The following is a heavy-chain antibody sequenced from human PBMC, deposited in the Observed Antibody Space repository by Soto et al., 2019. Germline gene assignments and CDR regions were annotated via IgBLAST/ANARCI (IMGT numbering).Heavy chain of an antibody. CDR1: GYTFRSYG. CDR2: IVVGSGNT. CDR3: AADDGLVLNSDY. Sequence: GASVKVSCKTSGYTFRSYGISWVRQAPGQGLEWIGWIVVGSGNTNYAQKFQERVTITRDMSTSTAYMELSSLRSEDTAVYYCAADDGLVLNSDYWGQGTLVTVSS. D-gene: IGHD6-19*01. V-gene: IGHV1-58*02. J-gene: IGHJ4*02.